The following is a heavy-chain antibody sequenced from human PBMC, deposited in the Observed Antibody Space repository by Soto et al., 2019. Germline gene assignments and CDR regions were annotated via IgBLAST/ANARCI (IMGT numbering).Heavy chain of an antibody. D-gene: IGHD1-26*01. Sequence: GGSLRLSCAGSGFTFTSAWMNWVRQAPGKGLEWVGRVKSKNDGGAIDYGTPVKGRFIISRDDSKNTAYLQMNSLKIEDTGVYYCVGGSPFEYWGQGTLVTDSS. CDR3: VGGSPFEY. J-gene: IGHJ4*02. CDR2: VKSKNDGGAI. V-gene: IGHV3-15*05. CDR1: GFTFTSAW.